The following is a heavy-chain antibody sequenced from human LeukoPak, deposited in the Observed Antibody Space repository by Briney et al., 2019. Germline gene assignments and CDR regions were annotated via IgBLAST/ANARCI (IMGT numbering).Heavy chain of an antibody. Sequence: GGSLRLSCSASGFTFSTYAMNWVRQAPGEGLKWVSCITGDSAYIYYADSVKGRFTISRDDAKNSLYLQMNSLRAEDTAVYYCARYGVSSSTSYIDFWGQGTLVTVSS. D-gene: IGHD2-2*01. CDR1: GFTFSTYA. V-gene: IGHV3-21*01. CDR2: ITGDSAYI. J-gene: IGHJ4*02. CDR3: ARYGVSSSTSYIDF.